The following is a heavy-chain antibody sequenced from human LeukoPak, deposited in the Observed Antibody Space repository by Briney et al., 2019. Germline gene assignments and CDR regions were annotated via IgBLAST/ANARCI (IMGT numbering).Heavy chain of an antibody. Sequence: PSETLSLTCTVSNDSISSSNYYWGWIRQPPGKGLEWIGSVYYSANTHYNPSLKTRITMSVDTSKNQFSLKLNSVTAADTGIYYCARHSRSAYTGYENAFDIWGQGTMVTVSS. D-gene: IGHD5-12*01. J-gene: IGHJ3*02. V-gene: IGHV4-39*01. CDR1: NDSISSSNYY. CDR3: ARHSRSAYTGYENAFDI. CDR2: VYYSANT.